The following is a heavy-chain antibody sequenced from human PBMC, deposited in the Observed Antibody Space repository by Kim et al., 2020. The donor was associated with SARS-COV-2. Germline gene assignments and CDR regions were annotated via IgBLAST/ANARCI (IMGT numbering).Heavy chain of an antibody. CDR3: ARAGDFDY. CDR1: GGSFSGYY. J-gene: IGHJ4*02. CDR2: INHSGST. Sequence: SETLSLTCAVYGGSFSGYYWSWIRQPPGKGLEWIGEINHSGSTNYNQSLKSRVTISVDTSKNQFSLKLSSVTAADTAVYYCARAGDFDYWGQGTLVTVSS. V-gene: IGHV4-34*01.